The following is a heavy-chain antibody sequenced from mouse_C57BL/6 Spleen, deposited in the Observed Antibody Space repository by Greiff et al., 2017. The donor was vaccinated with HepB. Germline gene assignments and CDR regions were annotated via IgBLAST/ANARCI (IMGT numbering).Heavy chain of an antibody. V-gene: IGHV1-55*01. J-gene: IGHJ1*03. D-gene: IGHD1-1*01. CDR1: GYTFTSYW. Sequence: VQLQQPGAELVKPGASVKMSCKASGYTFTSYWITWVKQRPGQGLEWIGDIYPGSGSTNYNEKFKSKATLTVDTSSSTAYMQLSSLTSEDSAVYYCAREAGYYGSSYRYFDVWGTGTTVTVSS. CDR3: AREAGYYGSSYRYFDV. CDR2: IYPGSGST.